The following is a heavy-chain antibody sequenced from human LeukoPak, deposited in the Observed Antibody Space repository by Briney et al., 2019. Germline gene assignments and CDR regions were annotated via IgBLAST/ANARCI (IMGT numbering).Heavy chain of an antibody. CDR2: FNPEDGYT. CDR1: GYTLNELS. Sequence: ASVKVACKVSGYTLNELSMQWVRQAPGKGLEWMGGFNPEDGYTVSAQKFQARLSMTEDISTDTAYMQLSSLRSEDTAVYYCATLRSGSYYMSYFDAWGQGSLVIVSS. CDR3: ATLRSGSYYMSYFDA. V-gene: IGHV1-24*01. D-gene: IGHD3-10*01. J-gene: IGHJ5*02.